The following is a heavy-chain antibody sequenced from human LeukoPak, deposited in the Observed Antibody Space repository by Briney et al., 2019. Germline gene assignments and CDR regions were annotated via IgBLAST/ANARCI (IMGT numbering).Heavy chain of an antibody. CDR1: GFTFSSYG. J-gene: IGHJ4*02. D-gene: IGHD6-13*01. V-gene: IGHV3-33*06. CDR3: AKRMGPSIAATDLDY. CDR2: IWYDGSNK. Sequence: GRSLRLSCGASGFTFSSYGMHWVRQAPGKGLEWVAVIWYDGSNKYYADSVKGRFTISRDNSKNTLYLQMNSLRAEDTAVYYCAKRMGPSIAATDLDYWGQGTLVIVSS.